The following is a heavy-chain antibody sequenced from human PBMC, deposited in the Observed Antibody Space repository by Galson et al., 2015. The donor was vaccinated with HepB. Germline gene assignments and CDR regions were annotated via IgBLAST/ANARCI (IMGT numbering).Heavy chain of an antibody. CDR2: TYYRSKWYN. J-gene: IGHJ3*02. CDR3: ARAPDGSYSNDAFHI. D-gene: IGHD1-26*01. Sequence: CAISEDSVSSNSAAWNWIRQSPSRGLEWLGRTYYRSKWYNDYAVSVKSRITINPDTSKNQFSLQLNSVTPEDTAVYYCARAPDGSYSNDAFHIWGQGTMVTVSS. V-gene: IGHV6-1*01. CDR1: EDSVSSNSAA.